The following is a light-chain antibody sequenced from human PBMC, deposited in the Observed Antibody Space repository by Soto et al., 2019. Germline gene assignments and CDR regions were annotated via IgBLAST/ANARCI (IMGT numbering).Light chain of an antibody. V-gene: IGKV3-15*01. Sequence: EIVMTQSPATLSLSPGETVTLSCRAAHSVGSNLAWYQQRPGQAPGLLIYNASARATGIPARFGGSGSGTQFSLTISSLQSEDSAVYYCQQYNYWPRTFGQGTKVEIK. J-gene: IGKJ1*01. CDR1: HSVGSN. CDR3: QQYNYWPRT. CDR2: NAS.